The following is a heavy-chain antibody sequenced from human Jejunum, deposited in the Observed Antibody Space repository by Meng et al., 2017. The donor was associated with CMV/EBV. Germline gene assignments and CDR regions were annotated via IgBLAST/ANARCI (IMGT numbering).Heavy chain of an antibody. CDR3: ARVGIAVTDTTDYFDY. Sequence: QGQVQEQGPGLGKPPETLSLICTVPGGSLNNYDWNWIRQSAGKGLEWIGRIYTSGSTNYNPSLQSRVTMSVDKSKNHVSLRLTSVTAADTAVYYCARVGIAVTDTTDYFDYWGQGTLVTVSS. CDR2: IYTSGST. CDR1: GGSLNNYD. V-gene: IGHV4-4*07. J-gene: IGHJ4*02. D-gene: IGHD6-19*01.